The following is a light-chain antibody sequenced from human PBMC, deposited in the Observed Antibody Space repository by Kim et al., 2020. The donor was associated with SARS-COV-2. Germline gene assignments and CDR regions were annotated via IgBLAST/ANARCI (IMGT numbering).Light chain of an antibody. CDR3: QQRGNWPPALT. J-gene: IGKJ4*01. Sequence: PGEGATLSCRASHSVGSSLALYQQTPGQAPRLLIYDASIRATGIPDRFSGSGSGTDFTLTIGSLEPRDFAIYYCQQRGNWPPALTFGGGTKVDIK. CDR1: HSVGSS. CDR2: DAS. V-gene: IGKV3-11*01.